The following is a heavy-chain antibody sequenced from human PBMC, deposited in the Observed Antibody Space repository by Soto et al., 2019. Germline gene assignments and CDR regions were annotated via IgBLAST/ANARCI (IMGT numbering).Heavy chain of an antibody. D-gene: IGHD5-12*01. CDR1: AGTFSSYA. V-gene: IGHV1-69*06. Sequence: SVNVSCKASAGTFSSYAISWVRQAPGQGLEWMGGLIPIFGTANYTQKFQGRVTITADKSTSTAYVELSSMRSEDTAVYYCARDKVDIVATTPMNYYYYYGMDVWGQGTTVTVSS. CDR3: ARDKVDIVATTPMNYYYYYGMDV. CDR2: LIPIFGTA. J-gene: IGHJ6*02.